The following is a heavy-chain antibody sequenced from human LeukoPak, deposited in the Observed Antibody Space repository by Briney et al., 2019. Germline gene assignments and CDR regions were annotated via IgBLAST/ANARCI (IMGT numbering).Heavy chain of an antibody. J-gene: IGHJ4*02. D-gene: IGHD4-17*01. CDR3: AKLAVTTFHYFDY. Sequence: GGSLRLSCAASGFTFSSYWMSWVRQAQGKGLEWVANIKQDGSEKYYVDSVKGRFTISRDTSKNTLYLQMNSLRAEDTAVYYCAKLAVTTFHYFDYWGRGTLVTVSS. CDR2: IKQDGSEK. CDR1: GFTFSSYW. V-gene: IGHV3-7*05.